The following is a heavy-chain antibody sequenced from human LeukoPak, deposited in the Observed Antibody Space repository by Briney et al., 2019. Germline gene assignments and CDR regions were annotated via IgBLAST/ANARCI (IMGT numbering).Heavy chain of an antibody. CDR2: ISGSGGST. J-gene: IGHJ3*02. CDR3: AKDFGRYCSGGSCCPPDAFDI. V-gene: IGHV3-23*01. CDR1: GFTFSSYA. Sequence: PGGSLRLSCAASGFTFSSYAMSWVRQAPGKGLEWVSAISGSGGSTYYADSVKGRFTISRDNSKNTLYLQMNSLRAEDTAVYYCAKDFGRYCSGGSCCPPDAFDIWGQGTMVTVSS. D-gene: IGHD2-15*01.